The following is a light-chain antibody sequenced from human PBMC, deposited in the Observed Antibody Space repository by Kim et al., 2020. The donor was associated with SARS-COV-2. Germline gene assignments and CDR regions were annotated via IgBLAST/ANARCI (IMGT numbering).Light chain of an antibody. CDR3: WT. Sequence: GDRVTITCRASQSISSWLAWYQQKPGKAPKLLIYDASSLESGVPSRFSGSGSGTEFTLTISSLQPDDFATSSPWTFGQGTKVDIK. CDR2: DAS. V-gene: IGKV1-5*01. CDR1: QSISSW. J-gene: IGKJ1*01.